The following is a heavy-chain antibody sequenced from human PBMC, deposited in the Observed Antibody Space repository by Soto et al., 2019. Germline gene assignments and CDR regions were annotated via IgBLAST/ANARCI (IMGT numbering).Heavy chain of an antibody. Sequence: QVKLVQSGAEVKKPGASVKVSCKAFGYTFTSYGITWVRQAPGQGLEWMGWISTSHGYTSYVQKVQGRVTMTRDTATSTAHMGLRSLKSADTAVSYCVNDRDLSVWLSGYWGQGSLVTVSS. J-gene: IGHJ4*02. CDR2: ISTSHGYT. V-gene: IGHV1-18*01. CDR1: GYTFTSYG. D-gene: IGHD1-1*01. CDR3: VNDRDLSVWLSGY.